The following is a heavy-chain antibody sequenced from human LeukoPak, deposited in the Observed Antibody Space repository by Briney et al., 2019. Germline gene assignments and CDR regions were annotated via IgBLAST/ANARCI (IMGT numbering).Heavy chain of an antibody. CDR3: VTVRGGCSRTSCYFEN. D-gene: IGHD2-2*01. V-gene: IGHV4-4*01. Sequence: SGTLSLTCAVSSVSISSNYWWTWVRQPPGKGLEWIGEIDQGGSTNYNPSLKSRVTISLDQSKNQFSLKVISLTAADTAVYCCVTVRGGCSRTSCYFENWGPGTLVTVSS. CDR2: IDQGGST. J-gene: IGHJ4*02. CDR1: SVSISSNYW.